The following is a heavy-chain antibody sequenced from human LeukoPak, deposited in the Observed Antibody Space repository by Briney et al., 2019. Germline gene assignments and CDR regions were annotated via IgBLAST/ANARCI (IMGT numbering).Heavy chain of an antibody. D-gene: IGHD3-22*01. V-gene: IGHV3-30-3*01. J-gene: IGHJ3*02. CDR1: GFTFSSYA. Sequence: PGGSLRLSCAASGFTFSSYAMHWVRQAPGKGLEWVAVISYDGSNKYYADSVKGRFTISRDNSKNTLYLQMNSLRAEDTAVYYCASGRSDYYDSSGYSLGAFDIWGQGTMVTVSS. CDR2: ISYDGSNK. CDR3: ASGRSDYYDSSGYSLGAFDI.